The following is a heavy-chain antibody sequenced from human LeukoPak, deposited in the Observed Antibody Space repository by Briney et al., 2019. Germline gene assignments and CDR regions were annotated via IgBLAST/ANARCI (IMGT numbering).Heavy chain of an antibody. V-gene: IGHV3-11*01. CDR1: GFTFSDYY. D-gene: IGHD3-9*01. J-gene: IGHJ5*02. Sequence: PGGSLRLSCAASGFTFSDYYMSWIRQAPGKGLEWVSYINSSGSTKYYADSVKGRFTISRDNAKNSLYLQMNSLRAENTAVHDCDSDHRYYDILTGYRNNWFDPWGQGTMVTVST. CDR3: DSDHRYYDILTGYRNNWFDP. CDR2: INSSGSTK.